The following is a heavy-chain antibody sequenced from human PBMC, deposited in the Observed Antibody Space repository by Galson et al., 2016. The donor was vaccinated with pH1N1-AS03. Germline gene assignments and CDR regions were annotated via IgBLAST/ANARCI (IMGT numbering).Heavy chain of an antibody. CDR1: GFTFSDFD. CDR2: IGSAGDT. J-gene: IGHJ6*02. Sequence: SLRLSCAASGFTFSDFDMHWVRQVSRKGLEWVSGIGSAGDTYYAASVKGRFTISRENAKNSLYLQMSSVTARDTAVYYCARDPHGLDVWGQGTAVTVSS. V-gene: IGHV3-13*01. CDR3: ARDPHGLDV.